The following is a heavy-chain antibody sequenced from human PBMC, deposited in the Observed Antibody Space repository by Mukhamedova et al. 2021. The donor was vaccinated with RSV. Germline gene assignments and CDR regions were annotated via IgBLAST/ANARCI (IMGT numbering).Heavy chain of an antibody. CDR2: TRNKANSYTT. V-gene: IGHV3-72*01. D-gene: IGHD3-22*01. J-gene: IGHJ4*02. Sequence: TRNKANSYTTEYAASVKGRFTISRDDSKNSLYLQMNSLKTEDTAVYYCRGSYDSSGYYYFDYWGQGTLVTVSS. CDR3: RGSYDSSGYYYFDY.